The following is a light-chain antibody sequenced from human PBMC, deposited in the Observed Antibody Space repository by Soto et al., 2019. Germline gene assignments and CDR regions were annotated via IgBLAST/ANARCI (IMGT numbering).Light chain of an antibody. J-gene: IGKJ1*01. CDR1: QSVSSSY. CDR2: GAS. Sequence: EIVLTQSPGTLSLSPGERATLSCRASQSVSSSYLAWYHQKPGQAPRLLIYGASSRATGIPDRFSGSGSGTDLPLTISRLEPEDFAVYYCQQYGGSRTFGQGTKVEIK. CDR3: QQYGGSRT. V-gene: IGKV3-20*01.